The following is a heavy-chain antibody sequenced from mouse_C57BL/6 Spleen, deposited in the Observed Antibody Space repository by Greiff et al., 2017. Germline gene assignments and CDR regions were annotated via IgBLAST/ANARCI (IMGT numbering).Heavy chain of an antibody. J-gene: IGHJ2*01. Sequence: VQLQQPGAELVKPGASVKLSCKASGYTFTSYWMHWVKQRPGQGLEWIGMIHPNSGSTNYNEKFKSKATLTVDKSSSTAYMQLSSLTSEDSAVYYCAREESSTMVTTDDVYFDYWGQGTTPTVSS. CDR2: IHPNSGST. V-gene: IGHV1-64*01. CDR3: AREESSTMVTTDDVYFDY. CDR1: GYTFTSYW. D-gene: IGHD2-2*01.